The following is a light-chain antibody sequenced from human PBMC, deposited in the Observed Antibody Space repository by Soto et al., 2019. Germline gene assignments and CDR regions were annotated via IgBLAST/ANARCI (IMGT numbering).Light chain of an antibody. J-gene: IGLJ2*01. Sequence: QSALTQPASVSGSPGQSITISCTGTSSDVGGYNHVSWYQQYPGKAPKLMIYEVSERPSGVPDRFSGSKSGNTASLTVSGLQADDEADYYCSSYGGSSHFNVVFGGGTKLTVL. CDR2: EVS. CDR3: SSYGGSSHFNVV. V-gene: IGLV2-8*01. CDR1: SSDVGGYNH.